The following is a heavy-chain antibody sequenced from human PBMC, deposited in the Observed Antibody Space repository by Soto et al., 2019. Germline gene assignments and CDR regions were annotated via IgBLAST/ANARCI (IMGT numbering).Heavy chain of an antibody. CDR2: IKQDGSEK. J-gene: IGHJ6*03. CDR1: GFTFSSYW. CDR3: ARDRYDFWSGYHYYYYMDV. V-gene: IGHV3-7*01. Sequence: GGSLRLSCAASGFTFSSYWMSWVRQAPGKGLEWVANIKQDGSEKYYVDSVKGRFTISRDNAKNSLYLQMNSLRAEDTAVYYCARDRYDFWSGYHYYYYMDVWGKGTTVTVSS. D-gene: IGHD3-3*01.